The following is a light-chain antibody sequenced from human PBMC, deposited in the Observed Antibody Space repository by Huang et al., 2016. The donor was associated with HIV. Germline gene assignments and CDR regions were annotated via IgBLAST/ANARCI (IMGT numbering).Light chain of an antibody. CDR1: QRVSSTY. CDR2: GAS. J-gene: IGKJ3*01. V-gene: IGKV3-20*01. CDR3: QQYGDSPRGFT. Sequence: EIELTQSPDTLSLSPGEKATLSCRTSQRVSSTYLAWYQQKAGQAPRLVIYGASSRAPGIPDRFSGSVSGTDFTLTISSLEPGDSAVYYCQQYGDSPRGFTFGPGTKVEIK.